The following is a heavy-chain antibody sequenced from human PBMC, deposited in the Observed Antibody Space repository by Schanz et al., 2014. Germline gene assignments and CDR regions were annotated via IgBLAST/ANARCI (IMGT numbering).Heavy chain of an antibody. V-gene: IGHV3-66*01. J-gene: IGHJ4*02. CDR1: GFIVSSTY. CDR2: IYSGVST. Sequence: EVQLVESGGDLVQPGGSQRLSCAASGFIVSSTYMTWVRQAPGKGLEWVAIIYSGVSTYYADSVKGRFTISRDNSKNTVYLQVNSLRAEDTAVYYCVRDLGGDQTDYWGQGTLVTVSS. D-gene: IGHD4-17*01. CDR3: VRDLGGDQTDY.